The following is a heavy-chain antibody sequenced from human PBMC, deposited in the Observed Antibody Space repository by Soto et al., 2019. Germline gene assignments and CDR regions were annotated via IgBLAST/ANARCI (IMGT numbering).Heavy chain of an antibody. CDR1: GYTFTNYY. CDR2: INPSSGST. V-gene: IGHV1-46*01. D-gene: IGHD3-22*01. Sequence: ASVKVSCKASGYTFTNYYLHWVRQAPGQGLEWMGVINPSSGSTRYAQKFQGRLTMTRETSTSTVYMELSSLTSEDTAVYSCARDGEDSGYYYPAYWGQGTQVTVSS. CDR3: ARDGEDSGYYYPAY. J-gene: IGHJ4*02.